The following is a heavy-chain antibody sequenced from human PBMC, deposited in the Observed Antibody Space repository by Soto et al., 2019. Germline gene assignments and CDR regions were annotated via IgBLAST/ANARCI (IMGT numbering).Heavy chain of an antibody. CDR3: AKDYGGFDY. CDR2: ISGSGGST. V-gene: IGHV3-23*01. Sequence: EVQLLESGGGLYNLGGSLGPSLQPLGSTFTTYPMSWAAQAPGKGLEWVSAISGSGGSTYYADSVKGRFTISRDNSKNTLYLQMNSLRAEDTAVYYCAKDYGGFDYWGQGTLVTVSS. D-gene: IGHD3-10*01. CDR1: GSTFTTYP. J-gene: IGHJ4*02.